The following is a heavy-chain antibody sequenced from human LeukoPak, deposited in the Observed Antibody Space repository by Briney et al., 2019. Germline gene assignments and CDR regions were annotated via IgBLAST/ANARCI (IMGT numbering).Heavy chain of an antibody. J-gene: IGHJ4*02. CDR2: ISYDGSNK. D-gene: IGHD3-22*01. CDR3: ARVPPDNSGYLFREIDY. Sequence: HPGGSLRLSCAASGFTFNSYAMHWVRQAPGKGLEWVAVISYDGSNKYYADSVKGRFTISRDNSKNTLYLQMNSLRAEDTAVYYCARVPPDNSGYLFREIDYWGQGTLVTVSS. V-gene: IGHV3-30-3*01. CDR1: GFTFNSYA.